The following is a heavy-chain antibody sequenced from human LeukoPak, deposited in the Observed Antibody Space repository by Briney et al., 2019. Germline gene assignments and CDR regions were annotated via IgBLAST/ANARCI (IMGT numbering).Heavy chain of an antibody. D-gene: IGHD3-22*01. CDR1: GFTFSSYA. J-gene: IGHJ4*02. CDR3: AKGSYYDSSGSFYFDY. Sequence: GGSLRLSFAASGFTFSSYALGWVGQAPGKGLEWVSGISGSGDNTYYADSVKGRFTISRDNSKNTLYVQVNSLGTEDTAAYYCAKGSYYDSSGSFYFDYWGQGTLVTVSS. V-gene: IGHV3-23*01. CDR2: ISGSGDNT.